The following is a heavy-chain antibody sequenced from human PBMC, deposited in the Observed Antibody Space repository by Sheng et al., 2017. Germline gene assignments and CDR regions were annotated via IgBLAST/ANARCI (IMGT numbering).Heavy chain of an antibody. Sequence: EVQLVESGGGLVQSGGSLRLSCAASGFPFSTCVMTWVRQAPGKGLEWVASVPGSGTTTNYADSVKGRFTISRDNFKNTLDLQMDSLRDEDTAVYYCAKGLGSYSYYDGWGQGTLVTVSS. CDR3: AKGLGSYSYYDG. V-gene: IGHV3-23*04. CDR2: VPGSGTTT. D-gene: IGHD1-26*01. CDR1: GFPFSTCV. J-gene: IGHJ4*02.